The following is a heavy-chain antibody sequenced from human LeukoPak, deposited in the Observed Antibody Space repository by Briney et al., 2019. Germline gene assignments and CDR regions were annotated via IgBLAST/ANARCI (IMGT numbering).Heavy chain of an antibody. CDR2: IYYSGST. J-gene: IGHJ6*04. D-gene: IGHD3-3*01. CDR1: GGSISSYY. Sequence: SETLSLTCTVSGGSISSYYWSWIRQPPGKGLEWIGYIYYSGSTSYNPSLKSRVTISVDTSKNQFSLKLSSVTAADTAVYYCARGPLRFRYGMDVWGKGTTVTVSS. CDR3: ARGPLRFRYGMDV. V-gene: IGHV4-59*01.